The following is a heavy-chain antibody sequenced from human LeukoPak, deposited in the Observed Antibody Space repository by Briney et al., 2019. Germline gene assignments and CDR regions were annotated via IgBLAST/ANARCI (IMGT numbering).Heavy chain of an antibody. Sequence: PSETLSLTCTVSGGSINTKYWSWIRQPPGKGLEWIGYVHSSGSTDYNPSLKSRVLISVDTSRNQFSLKVTSVTATDTAMYFCARQQVGFYNGYSPFDYWGPGTLVTVSS. V-gene: IGHV4-59*08. CDR3: ARQQVGFYNGYSPFDY. CDR2: VHSSGST. CDR1: GGSINTKY. J-gene: IGHJ4*02. D-gene: IGHD5-18*01.